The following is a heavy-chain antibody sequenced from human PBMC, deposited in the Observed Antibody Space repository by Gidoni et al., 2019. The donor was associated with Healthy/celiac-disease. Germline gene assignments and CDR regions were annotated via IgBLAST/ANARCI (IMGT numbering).Heavy chain of an antibody. CDR1: GCSISSRSYY. J-gene: IGHJ4*02. CDR2: IYYSGST. D-gene: IGHD5-18*01. Sequence: QLQLQESGPGLVKPSETMSLTCTVSGCSISSRSYYWGWIRQPPGKGLEWIGSIYYSGSTYYNPSLKSRVTISVDTSKNQFSLKLSSVTAADTAVYYCATPGGYSYGYTGGPTFDYWGQGTLVTVSS. CDR3: ATPGGYSYGYTGGPTFDY. V-gene: IGHV4-39*07.